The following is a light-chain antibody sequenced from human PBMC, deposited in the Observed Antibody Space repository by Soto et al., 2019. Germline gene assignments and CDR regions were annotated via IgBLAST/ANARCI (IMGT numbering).Light chain of an antibody. CDR1: QHVSRN. CDR2: GVS. CDR3: QQYNNWPYT. Sequence: EIVMTQSPGTLSVSPGERATLSCRASQHVSRNFDWYRQKPGQAPTLLIYGVSTRATGIPARFSGSGSGTEFTLTISSLQSEDFAVYYCQQYNNWPYTFGQGTKLEIK. V-gene: IGKV3-15*01. J-gene: IGKJ2*01.